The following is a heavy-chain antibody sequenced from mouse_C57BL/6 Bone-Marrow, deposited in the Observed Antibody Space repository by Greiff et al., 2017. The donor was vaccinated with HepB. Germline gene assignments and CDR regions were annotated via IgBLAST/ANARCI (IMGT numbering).Heavy chain of an antibody. J-gene: IGHJ2*01. D-gene: IGHD2-14*01. Sequence: EVMLVESGGDLVKPGGSLKLSCVASGFTFSTSGMSWVRQTPDKRLEWVATINTGGTYTYYTDSVKGRFIISKDTAENTLFLQMSSLKSEDSAIYFWARDRFDYYFNYWGQGTTLTVTS. CDR3: ARDRFDYYFNY. CDR1: GFTFSTSG. V-gene: IGHV5-6*01. CDR2: INTGGTYT.